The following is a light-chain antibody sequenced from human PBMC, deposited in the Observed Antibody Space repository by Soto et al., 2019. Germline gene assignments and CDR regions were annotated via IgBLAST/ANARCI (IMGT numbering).Light chain of an antibody. CDR1: QAVNTR. CDR2: LAS. J-gene: IGKJ1*01. CDR3: HQRQSWPRT. V-gene: IGKV3-11*01. Sequence: EIVLTHSPGSLSSFPCDIVALSVGASQAVNTRLAWYQHKPGQAPRLLIYLASNRAAGVPARFSGSGSGTDFTLTISDVEPEDFAVYYCHQRQSWPRTFGQGTKVDIK.